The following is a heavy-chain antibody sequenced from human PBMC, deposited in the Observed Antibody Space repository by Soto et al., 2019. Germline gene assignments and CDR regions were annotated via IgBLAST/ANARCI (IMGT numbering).Heavy chain of an antibody. V-gene: IGHV4-61*01. CDR2: IYSSGST. CDR3: ARFVRSCSGTTCYTRADV. Sequence: LSLTCAVTCVAVSSATHYWSWIRQPPGKRLEWIGLIYSSGSTNYNPSLKSRVTMSVDTSKNQFSLKLRSVIVADTAVYHCARFVRSCSGTTCYTRADVWGQGTTVTVSS. CDR1: CVAVSSATHY. J-gene: IGHJ6*02. D-gene: IGHD2-2*02.